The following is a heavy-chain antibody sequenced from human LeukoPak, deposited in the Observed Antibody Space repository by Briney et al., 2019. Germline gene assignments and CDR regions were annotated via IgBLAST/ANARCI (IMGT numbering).Heavy chain of an antibody. CDR1: GFTFSSYG. CDR3: AKGAYYAD. CDR2: ISDSGGST. Sequence: GGSLRLSCAASGFTFSSYGMSWVRQALGKGLEWVSTISDSGGSTYYADSVKGRFSISRDNSKNTLYLQMNSLRAEDTAVYYCAKGAYYADWGQGTLVTVSS. D-gene: IGHD3-3*01. J-gene: IGHJ4*02. V-gene: IGHV3-23*01.